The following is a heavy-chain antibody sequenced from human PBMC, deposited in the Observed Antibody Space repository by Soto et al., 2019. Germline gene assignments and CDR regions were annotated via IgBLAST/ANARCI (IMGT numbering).Heavy chain of an antibody. J-gene: IGHJ5*02. CDR3: ASDNWFDT. CDR1: GFIFTSYS. CDR2: IRSSSSDI. Sequence: GRSLTLSCAASGFIFTSYSMHWVRQAPGKGLEWVSSIRSSSSDIYYADAVKGRFTISRDNAKDSLYLQMNSLRAEDTAVYYCASDNWFDTWGQGTLVTVSS. V-gene: IGHV3-21*01.